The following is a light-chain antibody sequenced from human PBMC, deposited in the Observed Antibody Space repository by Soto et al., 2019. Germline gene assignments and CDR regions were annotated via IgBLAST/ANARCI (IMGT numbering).Light chain of an antibody. CDR3: QQYDSSPRT. CDR1: QSISSY. V-gene: IGKV1-39*01. Sequence: PMSESPSSLSASVGDSVTITCRASQSISSYLNWYQQKPGQAPRLLIYAASSWESGIPARFSGSGSGTDFTLTISSLQPEDFAIYYCQQYDSSPRTFGQGTKVDIK. J-gene: IGKJ1*01. CDR2: AAS.